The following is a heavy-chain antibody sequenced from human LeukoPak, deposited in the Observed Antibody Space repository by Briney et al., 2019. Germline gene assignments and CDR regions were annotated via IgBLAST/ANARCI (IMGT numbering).Heavy chain of an antibody. J-gene: IGHJ6*04. V-gene: IGHV3-74*01. CDR3: VSSSPGSIAAAARS. CDR2: ADGDGGTT. CDR1: GFTLSSYW. D-gene: IGHD6-13*01. Sequence: PGGSLRLSCAASGFTLSSYWMHWVRQAPGKGLAWVSGADGDGGTTTYADSVKGRFTISRDNAKNTLYLQMNSLRAEDTAVYYCVSSSPGSIAAAARSWGKGTTVTVSS.